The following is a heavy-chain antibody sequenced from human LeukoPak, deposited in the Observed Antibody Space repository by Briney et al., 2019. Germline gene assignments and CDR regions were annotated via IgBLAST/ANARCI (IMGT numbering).Heavy chain of an antibody. J-gene: IGHJ4*02. D-gene: IGHD3-22*01. V-gene: IGHV3-23*01. CDR1: GFTFSSYA. CDR2: VSGSGGST. CDR3: AKDFYDSSGYYTRIFDY. Sequence: GGSLRLSCAASGFTFSSYAMSWVRQAPGKGVEWVSAVSGSGGSTYYADSVKGRFTISRDNSKNPLYLQMNSLRAEDTAVYCCAKDFYDSSGYYTRIFDYWGQGTLVTVSS.